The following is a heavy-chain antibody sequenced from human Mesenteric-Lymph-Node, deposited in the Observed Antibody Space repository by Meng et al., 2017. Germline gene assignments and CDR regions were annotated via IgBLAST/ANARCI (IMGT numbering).Heavy chain of an antibody. Sequence: HVELQDAGPGLVKPSETLALTCAVSGGSISSINWWTWVRQPPGKGLEWIGEIYHSGSTNYNPSLKSRVTISVDTSKNQFSLKLSSVTAADTAVYYCARGYYYDSSGYYANSFDYWGQGTLVTVSS. J-gene: IGHJ4*02. V-gene: IGHV4-4*02. CDR1: GGSISSINW. CDR3: ARGYYYDSSGYYANSFDY. D-gene: IGHD3-22*01. CDR2: IYHSGST.